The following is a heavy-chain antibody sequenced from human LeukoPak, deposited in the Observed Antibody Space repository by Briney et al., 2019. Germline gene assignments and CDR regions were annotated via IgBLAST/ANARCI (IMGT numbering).Heavy chain of an antibody. D-gene: IGHD3-3*01. CDR2: LSAYNGNT. CDR1: GFTFPSYG. Sequence: GPGQVSCHASGFTFPSYGISWVGPAPGQGPEWMGWLSAYNGNTNNSQKLQGRVTMTTDTSTSTAYMELRSLRSDDTAVYYCASASITIFGVVIYPLDYWGQGTLVTVSS. V-gene: IGHV1-18*01. J-gene: IGHJ4*02. CDR3: ASASITIFGVVIYPLDY.